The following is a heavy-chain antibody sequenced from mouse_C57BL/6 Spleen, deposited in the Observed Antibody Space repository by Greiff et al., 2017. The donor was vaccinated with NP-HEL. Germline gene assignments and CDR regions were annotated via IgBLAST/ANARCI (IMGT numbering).Heavy chain of an antibody. V-gene: IGHV1-22*01. CDR2: INPNNGGT. J-gene: IGHJ2*01. CDR1: GYTFTDYN. D-gene: IGHD2-3*01. CDR3: ASDDGYSDY. Sequence: EVKLVESGPELVKPGASVKMSCKASGYTFTDYNMHWVKQSHGKSLEWIGYINPNNGGTSYNQKFKGKATLTVNKSSSTAYMELRSLTSEDSAVYYCASDDGYSDYWGQGTTLTVSS.